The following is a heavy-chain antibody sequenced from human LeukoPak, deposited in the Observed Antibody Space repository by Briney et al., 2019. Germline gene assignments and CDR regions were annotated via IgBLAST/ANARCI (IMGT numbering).Heavy chain of an antibody. J-gene: IGHJ4*02. CDR3: AGDVGNFDY. CDR2: INSDGIST. Sequence: GGSLRLSCAASGFTSSNYSMHGVRQAPGKGLVWVSRINSDGISTGYADSVKGRFTVSRDNAKKTLYLQMNSLRAEDTAGYYCAGDVGNFDYWGQGTLVTVSS. CDR1: GFTSSNYS. V-gene: IGHV3-74*01.